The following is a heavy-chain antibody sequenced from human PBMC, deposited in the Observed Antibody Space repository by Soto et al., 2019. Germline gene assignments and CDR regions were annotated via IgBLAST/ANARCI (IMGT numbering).Heavy chain of an antibody. V-gene: IGHV3-11*01. D-gene: IGHD3-22*01. Sequence: PGRSLRLSCAVSGFNFGDYYMTCIRQATEKRREWVSYMSGSGFTIYYADSVKGRFTISRDNAKTSELLQMNSLRGEDTAVFYCARVVDSGYYPDYWGQGTLVTVSS. CDR2: MSGSGFTI. CDR1: GFNFGDYY. CDR3: ARVVDSGYYPDY. J-gene: IGHJ4*02.